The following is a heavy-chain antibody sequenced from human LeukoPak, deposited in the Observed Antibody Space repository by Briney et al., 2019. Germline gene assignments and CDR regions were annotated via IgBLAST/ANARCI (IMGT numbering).Heavy chain of an antibody. CDR2: INTSNGDA. D-gene: IGHD1-7*01. V-gene: IGHV1-2*02. CDR3: GKDNGGVPGTFDF. Sequence: ASVKVSCKASGYTFTSFYIHWVRQAPGQGLECMCWINTSNGDANSAQKFQGRVTMTRDTSINTVYLDLTSLRSDDTAVYYCGKDNGGVPGTFDFWGQGTLVTVSS. CDR1: GYTFTSFY. J-gene: IGHJ4*02.